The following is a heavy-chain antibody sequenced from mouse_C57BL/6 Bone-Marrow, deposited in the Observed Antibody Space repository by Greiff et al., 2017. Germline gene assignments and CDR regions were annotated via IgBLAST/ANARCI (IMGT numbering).Heavy chain of an antibody. J-gene: IGHJ1*03. Sequence: VQLQQPGAELVKPGASVKMSCKASGYTFTSYWITWVKQRPGQGLEWIGDIYPGSGSTNYNEKFKSKATLTVDTSSSTAYMQLSSLTSEDSAVYYCARSYGNYVRDWWFDVWGTGTTVTVSS. D-gene: IGHD2-1*01. CDR1: GYTFTSYW. CDR3: ARSYGNYVRDWWFDV. CDR2: IYPGSGST. V-gene: IGHV1-55*01.